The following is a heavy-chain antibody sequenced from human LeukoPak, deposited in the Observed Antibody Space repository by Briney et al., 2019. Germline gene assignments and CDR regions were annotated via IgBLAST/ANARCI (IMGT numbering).Heavy chain of an antibody. D-gene: IGHD2-15*01. CDR2: ISYDGSNK. CDR1: GFTFSSYA. Sequence: PGGSLRLSCAASGFTFSSYAMHWVRQAPGKGLEWVAVISYDGSNKYYADSVKGRFTISRDNSKNTLYLQMNSLRAEDTAAYYCAALYYFDYWGQGTLVTVSS. CDR3: AALYYFDY. V-gene: IGHV3-30-3*01. J-gene: IGHJ4*02.